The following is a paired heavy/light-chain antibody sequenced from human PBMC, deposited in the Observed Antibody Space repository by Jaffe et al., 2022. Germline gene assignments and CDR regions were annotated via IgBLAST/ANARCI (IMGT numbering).Light chain of an antibody. Sequence: EIVLTQSPGTLSLSPGERATLSCRASQSVSSSYLAWYQQKPGQAPRLLIYGASSRATGIPDRFSGSGSGTDFTLTISRLEPEDFAVYYCQQYGSSAPMYTFGQGTKLEIK. CDR2: GAS. J-gene: IGKJ2*01. CDR3: QQYGSSAPMYT. V-gene: IGKV3-20*01. CDR1: QSVSSSY.
Heavy chain of an antibody. CDR2: IKSKTDGGTT. D-gene: IGHD2-2*01. Sequence: EVQLVESGGGLVKPGGSLRLSCAASGFTFSNAWMSWVRQAPGKGLEWVGRIKSKTDGGTTDYAAPVKGRFTISRDDSKNTLYLQMNSLKTEDTAVYYCTTVGVGDIVVVPAAPELSYYYMDVWGKGTTVTVSS. V-gene: IGHV3-15*01. CDR1: GFTFSNAW. CDR3: TTVGVGDIVVVPAAPELSYYYMDV. J-gene: IGHJ6*03.